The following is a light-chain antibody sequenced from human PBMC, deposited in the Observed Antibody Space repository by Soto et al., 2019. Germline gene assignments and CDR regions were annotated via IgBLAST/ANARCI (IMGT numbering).Light chain of an antibody. J-gene: IGLJ3*02. CDR2: EVS. V-gene: IGLV2-14*01. Sequence: QSALTQPASVSGSPGQSITISCTGTSSDVGGYNYVSWYQQHPGKAPKLMIYEVSNRPSGVSNRFSGSKSGNTASLTISGLEAEGGALYYCRSYTKSRSWVFGGGTKLTVL. CDR3: RSYTKSRSWV. CDR1: SSDVGGYNY.